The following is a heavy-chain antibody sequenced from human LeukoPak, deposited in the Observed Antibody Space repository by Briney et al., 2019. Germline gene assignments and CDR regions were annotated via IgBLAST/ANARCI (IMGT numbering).Heavy chain of an antibody. CDR3: ARVFLPNVGVFGMDG. J-gene: IGHJ6*02. CDR2: INPNSGGT. CDR1: GYTFTGYY. D-gene: IGHD3-3*01. V-gene: IGHV1-2*02. Sequence: ASVKVSCKASGYTFTGYYMHWVRQAPGQGLEWMGWINPNSGGTNYAQKFQGRVTMTRDTSISTAYMELSRLRSDDTAVYYCARVFLPNVGVFGMDGWGQGTTVTVSS.